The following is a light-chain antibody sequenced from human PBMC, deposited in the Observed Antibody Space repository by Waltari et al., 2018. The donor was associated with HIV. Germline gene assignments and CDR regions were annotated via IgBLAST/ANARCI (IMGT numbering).Light chain of an antibody. Sequence: SYVLTPPPSVSVAPGKTARITCEGDDIGRKGVPWYQQKSGQATMLVIYYDSCRPAGIPERFSGSNSGNTATLTISRVEAGDEADYYCQVWSSSRDHPYVFGTATKVTVL. CDR3: QVWSSSRDHPYV. V-gene: IGLV3-21*04. J-gene: IGLJ1*01. CDR2: YDS. CDR1: DIGRKG.